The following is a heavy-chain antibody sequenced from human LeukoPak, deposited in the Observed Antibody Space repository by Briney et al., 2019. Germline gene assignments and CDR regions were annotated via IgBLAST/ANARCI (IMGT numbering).Heavy chain of an antibody. D-gene: IGHD2-2*01. V-gene: IGHV1-3*01. CDR3: ASDSERAVPVAIWTALNWFDP. CDR2: INAGNGNT. CDR1: GYTFTSYA. Sequence: ASVKVSCKASGYTFTSYAMHWVRQAPGQRPGWMGRINAGNGNTKYSQKFQGRVTITRDTSASTAYMELSSLRSEDTAVYYCASDSERAVPVAIWTALNWFDPWGQGTLVTVSS. J-gene: IGHJ5*02.